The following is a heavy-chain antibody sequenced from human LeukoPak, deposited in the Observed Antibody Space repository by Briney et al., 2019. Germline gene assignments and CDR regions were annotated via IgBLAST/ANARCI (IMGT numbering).Heavy chain of an antibody. D-gene: IGHD5-18*01. CDR3: ARGRAGRGYSYVIYYYYYMDV. Sequence: PPQSLSLTCTVSGGALSSYYCSWIRQPPGQGLGWGGCIYYSVSTNYNTSPKSRVTISVDASKNQFSLNLSTVTAADTAVYYCARGRAGRGYSYVIYYYYYMDVWGKGTTVTVSS. J-gene: IGHJ6*03. V-gene: IGHV4-59*12. CDR2: IYYSVST. CDR1: GGALSSYY.